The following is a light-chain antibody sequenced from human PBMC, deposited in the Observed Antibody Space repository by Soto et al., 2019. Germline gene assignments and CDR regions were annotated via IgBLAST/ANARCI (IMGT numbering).Light chain of an antibody. J-gene: IGKJ4*01. CDR2: LGS. CDR1: QSLLESNGYNY. Sequence: EIVMTQSPLSLPDTPGETASMSCRSSQSLLESNGYNYLDWYLQKPGQSPQLLIYLGSNRAFGVSDRFSGSRSGRDFTLTISRVEAEDVGIYYCMQTLQTPLTFGGGTKVEIK. V-gene: IGKV2-28*01. CDR3: MQTLQTPLT.